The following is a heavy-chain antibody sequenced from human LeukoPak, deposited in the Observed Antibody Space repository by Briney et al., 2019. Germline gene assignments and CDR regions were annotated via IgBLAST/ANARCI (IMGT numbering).Heavy chain of an antibody. D-gene: IGHD3-16*01. V-gene: IGHV3-23*01. CDR1: GFTFSNYA. CDR3: ASGGQFNY. Sequence: GGSLRLSCAGSGFTFSNYAMNWVRQAPGKGLEWVSTTRGSGSTAYYADSVKGRFTISRDNSKNTLYLQMNSLRAEDTAVYYCASGGQFNYWGQGTLVTVSS. J-gene: IGHJ4*02. CDR2: TRGSGSTA.